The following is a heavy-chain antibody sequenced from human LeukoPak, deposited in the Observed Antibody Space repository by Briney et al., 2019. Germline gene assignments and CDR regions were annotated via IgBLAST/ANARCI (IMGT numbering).Heavy chain of an antibody. J-gene: IGHJ4*02. D-gene: IGHD3-16*02. V-gene: IGHV1-18*01. CDR2: ISAYNGNT. CDR1: GYTFTSYG. CDR3: ARADYDYVWGSYRQGYFDY. Sequence: ASVKVSCKASGYTFTSYGISWVRQAPGQGLEWMGGISAYNGNTNYAQKLQGRVTMTTDTSTSTAYMEPRSLRSDDTAVYYCARADYDYVWGSYRQGYFDYWGQGTLVTVSS.